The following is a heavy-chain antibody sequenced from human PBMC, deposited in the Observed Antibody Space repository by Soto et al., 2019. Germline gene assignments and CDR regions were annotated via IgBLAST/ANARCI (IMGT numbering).Heavy chain of an antibody. CDR1: GGSVSSGSYY. V-gene: IGHV4-61*01. Sequence: PSETLSLTCTVSGGSVSSGSYYWSWIRQPPGKGLEWIGYIYYSGSTNYNPSLKSRVTISVDTSKNQFSLKLSSVTAADTAVYYCARVPYYDSSGYYPYYFDYWGQGTLVTVSS. D-gene: IGHD3-22*01. CDR2: IYYSGST. CDR3: ARVPYYDSSGYYPYYFDY. J-gene: IGHJ4*02.